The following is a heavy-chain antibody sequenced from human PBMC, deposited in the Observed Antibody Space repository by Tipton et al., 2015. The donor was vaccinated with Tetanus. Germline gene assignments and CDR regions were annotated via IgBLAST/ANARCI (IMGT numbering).Heavy chain of an antibody. V-gene: IGHV3-74*01. J-gene: IGHJ4*02. Sequence: SLRLSCVASGFTFSDYWMHWVRQAPGKGLVWVSRINSDGGITDYADSVKGRLTIARDNAKNTLYSQMNSLRVEDTAVYYCTRGRQYFDYWGQGILVTVSS. CDR3: TRGRQYFDY. D-gene: IGHD3-10*01. CDR1: GFTFSDYW. CDR2: INSDGGIT.